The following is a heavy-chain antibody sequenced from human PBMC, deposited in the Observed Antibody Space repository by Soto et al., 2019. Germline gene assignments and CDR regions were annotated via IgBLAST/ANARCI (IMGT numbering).Heavy chain of an antibody. D-gene: IGHD3-3*01. Sequence: GGSLRLSCAASGFTFSSYAMSWVRQAPGKGLEWVSAISGSGGSTYYADSVKGRFTISRDNSKNTLYLQMNSLRAEDTAVYYCAKDSTYDKILRFLEWLGQEAGAFDIWGQGTMVTVSS. CDR3: AKDSTYDKILRFLEWLGQEAGAFDI. V-gene: IGHV3-23*01. CDR2: ISGSGGST. CDR1: GFTFSSYA. J-gene: IGHJ3*02.